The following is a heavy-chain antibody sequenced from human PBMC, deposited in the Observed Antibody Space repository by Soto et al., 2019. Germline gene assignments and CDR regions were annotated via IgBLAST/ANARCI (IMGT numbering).Heavy chain of an antibody. J-gene: IGHJ6*02. CDR1: GYTFTSYG. V-gene: IGHV1-18*04. D-gene: IGHD5-18*01. Sequence: ASVKVSCKASGYTFTSYGIRWVRQDPGQGLEWMGWISAYNGNTHYAQKFQGRVTMTTDTSTSTAYMELRSLRSADTAVYYCARDPAAMVTYYYYGMDVWGQGTTVTVSS. CDR2: ISAYNGNT. CDR3: ARDPAAMVTYYYYGMDV.